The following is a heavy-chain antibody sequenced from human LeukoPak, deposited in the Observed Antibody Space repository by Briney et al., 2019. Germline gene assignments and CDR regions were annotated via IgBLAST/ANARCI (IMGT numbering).Heavy chain of an antibody. CDR2: ISAYNGNT. CDR1: GYTLTSYG. J-gene: IGHJ6*03. D-gene: IGHD2-15*01. CDR3: ARDGHYCSGGSCYSSHYYYYMDV. Sequence: ASVKVSCKASGYTLTSYGISWVRQAPGQGLEWMGWISAYNGNTNYAQKLQGRVTMTTDTSTSTAYMELRSLRSDDTAVYYCARDGHYCSGGSCYSSHYYYYMDVWGKGTTVTISS. V-gene: IGHV1-18*01.